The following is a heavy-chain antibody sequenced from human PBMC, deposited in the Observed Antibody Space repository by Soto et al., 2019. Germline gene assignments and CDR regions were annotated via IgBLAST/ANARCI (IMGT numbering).Heavy chain of an antibody. Sequence: GASVKVSCKASGYTFTGYYIHWVRQAPGQGLEWMGWINPNSGGTNYAQKFQGRVTMTRDTSISTAYMELSRVRSDDTAVYYCARLTVPLDIVVLPAASFDYWGQGTLVTVSS. CDR2: INPNSGGT. V-gene: IGHV1-2*02. J-gene: IGHJ4*02. CDR3: ARLTVPLDIVVLPAASFDY. D-gene: IGHD2-2*01. CDR1: GYTFTGYY.